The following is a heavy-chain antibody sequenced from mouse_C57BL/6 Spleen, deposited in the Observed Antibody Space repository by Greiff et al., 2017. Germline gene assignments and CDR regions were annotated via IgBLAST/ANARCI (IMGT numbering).Heavy chain of an antibody. CDR1: GFTFSSYT. V-gene: IGHV5-9*01. J-gene: IGHJ4*01. D-gene: IGHD2-3*01. CDR2: ISGGGGNT. CDR3: ARHGDGYYYAMDY. Sequence: EVKVVESGGGLVKPGGSLKLSCAASGFTFSSYTMSWVRQTPEKRLEWVATISGGGGNTYYPDSVKGRFTISRDNAKNTLYLQMSSLRSEDTALYYCARHGDGYYYAMDYWGQGTSVTVSS.